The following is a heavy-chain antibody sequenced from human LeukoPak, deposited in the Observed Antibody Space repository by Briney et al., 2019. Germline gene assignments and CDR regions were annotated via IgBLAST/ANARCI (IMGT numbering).Heavy chain of an antibody. CDR3: ARDQHDTPWDY. J-gene: IGHJ4*02. CDR1: GFTFSSYE. D-gene: IGHD1-1*01. V-gene: IGHV3-48*03. CDR2: ISSSGSTI. Sequence: PGGSLRLSCAASGFTFSSYEMNWVRQAPGKGLEWVSYISSSGSTIYYADSVKGRFTISRDNAKNSLYLQMNSLRAEDTAVYYCARDQHDTPWDYWGQGTLVTVSS.